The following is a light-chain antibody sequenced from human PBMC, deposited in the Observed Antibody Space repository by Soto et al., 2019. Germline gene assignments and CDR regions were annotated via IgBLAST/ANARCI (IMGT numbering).Light chain of an antibody. CDR1: QSVSSN. Sequence: ILMTQSPATLSVSPGERATLSCGASQSVSSNLAWYQQKPGQAPRLLIYGASTRATGIPARFSGSGSGTEFTLTISSLQSEDFAVYYCQQYNNWPRTFGQGTKVDIK. J-gene: IGKJ1*01. V-gene: IGKV3-15*01. CDR2: GAS. CDR3: QQYNNWPRT.